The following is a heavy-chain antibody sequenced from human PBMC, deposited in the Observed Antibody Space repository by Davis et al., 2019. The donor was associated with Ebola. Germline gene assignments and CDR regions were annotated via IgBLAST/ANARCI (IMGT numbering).Heavy chain of an antibody. CDR2: IYSSGST. J-gene: IGHJ2*01. CDR1: GDSMSGHY. CDR3: ARESVTVNRYFDL. Sequence: PSETLSLTCTVSGDSMSGHYWSWVLQAPGKGLEWIAYIYSSGSTNYNPSLESLVTISLDTSKNQFSLTLRSVTAADAAVYYCARESVTVNRYFDLWGRGTLVTVSS. D-gene: IGHD2-21*02. V-gene: IGHV4-59*11.